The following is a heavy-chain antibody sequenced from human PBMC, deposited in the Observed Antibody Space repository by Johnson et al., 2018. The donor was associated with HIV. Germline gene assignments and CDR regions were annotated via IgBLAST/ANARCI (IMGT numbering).Heavy chain of an antibody. CDR2: ISYSGSST. Sequence: MLLVESGGGLVQPGGSLRLSCAASGFSFDSHAINWVRQAPGKGLQWVSAISYSGSSTYYADSVKGRFTLSRDNSRSTVYLHMINLRADDTALYYCAREISRYYYDYAAFDLWGQGTTVTVSS. J-gene: IGHJ3*01. CDR1: GFSFDSHA. D-gene: IGHD3-22*01. CDR3: AREISRYYYDYAAFDL. V-gene: IGHV3-23*04.